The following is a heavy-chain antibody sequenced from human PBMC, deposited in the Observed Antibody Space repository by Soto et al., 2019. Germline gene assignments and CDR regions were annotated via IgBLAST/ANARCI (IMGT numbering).Heavy chain of an antibody. Sequence: GGSLRLSCAASGFTFSSYGMHWVRQAPGKGLEWVAVISYDGSNKYYEDSVKGRFTISRDNSKNTLYLQMNSLRAEDTAVYYCAKDSCRGGSCYSPWYFDLWGRGTLVTVSS. J-gene: IGHJ2*01. D-gene: IGHD2-15*01. CDR1: GFTFSSYG. CDR3: AKDSCRGGSCYSPWYFDL. V-gene: IGHV3-30*18. CDR2: ISYDGSNK.